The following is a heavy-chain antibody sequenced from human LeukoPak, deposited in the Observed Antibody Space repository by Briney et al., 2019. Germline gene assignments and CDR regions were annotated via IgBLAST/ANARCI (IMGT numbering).Heavy chain of an antibody. V-gene: IGHV3-21*01. Sequence: GGSLRLSCAASGFTFSTYTMNWVRQAPGKGLEWVSSITSSSSYIYYADSAKGRFTISRDNAKNSLYLQMNSLRAEDTAVYYCARHVVAVGFDYWGQGTLVTVSS. J-gene: IGHJ4*02. CDR1: GFTFSTYT. CDR2: ITSSSSYI. D-gene: IGHD3-22*01. CDR3: ARHVVAVGFDY.